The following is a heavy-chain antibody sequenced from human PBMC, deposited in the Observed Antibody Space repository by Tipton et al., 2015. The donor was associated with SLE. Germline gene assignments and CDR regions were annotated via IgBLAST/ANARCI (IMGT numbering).Heavy chain of an antibody. V-gene: IGHV4-34*01. D-gene: IGHD4-23*01. Sequence: LSLTCAVYGGSFSGYYWSWIRQPPGKGLEWIGEINHSGSTNYNPSLKSRVTISVDTSKNQFSLKLSSVTAADTAVYYCARVPTVVTGDYYYYMDVWGKGTTVTVSS. J-gene: IGHJ6*03. CDR1: GGSFSGYY. CDR3: ARVPTVVTGDYYYYMDV. CDR2: INHSGST.